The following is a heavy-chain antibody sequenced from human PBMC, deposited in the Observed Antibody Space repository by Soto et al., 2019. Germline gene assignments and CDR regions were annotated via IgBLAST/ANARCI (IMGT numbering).Heavy chain of an antibody. CDR2: INPISGDT. CDR3: ASDYGEAAGTALNWLDP. J-gene: IGHJ5*02. D-gene: IGHD6-13*01. CDR1: GYVFTGYY. V-gene: IGHV1-2*04. Sequence: QVQLVQSGAEVKKPGASVKVSCKSSGYVFTGYYMHCVRQAPGQGLEWLGWINPISGDTKYAQKLQGWVTMTRETSSNTVYMELTRLRSDDTAVYYCASDYGEAAGTALNWLDPGGQGTLVTVSS.